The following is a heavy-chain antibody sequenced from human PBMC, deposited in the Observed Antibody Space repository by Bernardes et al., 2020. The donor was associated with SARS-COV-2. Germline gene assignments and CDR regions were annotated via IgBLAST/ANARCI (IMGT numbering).Heavy chain of an antibody. D-gene: IGHD2-2*01. CDR1: GYSFSSYW. Sequence: GGSLKISCKGSGYSFSSYWIAWVRQMPGKGLEWIVIIYPYDSDTKYSLSFQGQVTISADESLSAAYLQWSSLKASDTAVYYCARLGHQRYCSSASCSVDYWGQGTLVTVSS. CDR3: ARLGHQRYCSSASCSVDY. CDR2: IYPYDSDT. V-gene: IGHV5-51*01. J-gene: IGHJ4*02.